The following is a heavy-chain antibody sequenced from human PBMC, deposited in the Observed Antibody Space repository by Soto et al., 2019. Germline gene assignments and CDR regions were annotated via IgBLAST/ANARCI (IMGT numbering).Heavy chain of an antibody. J-gene: IGHJ5*02. CDR3: ARQMVYRGYSYGPHWVDR. D-gene: IGHD5-18*01. CDR2: IYYSGST. Sequence: QVQLQESGPGLVKPSETLSLTCTVSGGSISSYYWSWIRQPPGKGLEWIGYIYYSGSTNYNPSLMSRVSISVDTSMNQFALKLSSVTAADTAVYYCARQMVYRGYSYGPHWVDRCGQGTQVSVSS. CDR1: GGSISSYY. V-gene: IGHV4-59*01.